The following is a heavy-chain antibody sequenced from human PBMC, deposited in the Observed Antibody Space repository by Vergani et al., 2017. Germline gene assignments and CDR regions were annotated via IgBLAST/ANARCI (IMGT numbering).Heavy chain of an antibody. CDR1: GASITSSNYY. V-gene: IGHV4-39*01. CDR3: ARHSTVEWLVKLGWIDP. D-gene: IGHD6-19*01. Sequence: QLQLQESGPGLVKPSATLSLTCSVSGASITSSNYYWGWIRQPPRKGLEWIASIYYSGSTYYNPSLKSRVTISVDTSKNQFSLKLGSVTAADTAVYFCARHSTVEWLVKLGWIDPWGQGILVTVSS. J-gene: IGHJ5*02. CDR2: IYYSGST.